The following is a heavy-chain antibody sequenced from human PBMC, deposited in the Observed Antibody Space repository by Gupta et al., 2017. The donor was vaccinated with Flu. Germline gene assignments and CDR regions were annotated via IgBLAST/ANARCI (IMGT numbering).Heavy chain of an antibody. J-gene: IGHJ4*02. CDR1: GFTFSSYA. Sequence: EVQLLESGGGLVQPGGSLRLSCAASGFTFSSYAMSWVRQAPGKGLEWVSAISGSGGSTYYADSVKGRFTISRDNSKNTLYLQMNSLRAEDTAVYYCAKDPHIVVVTATLSPFDYWGQGTLVTVSS. CDR2: ISGSGGST. CDR3: AKDPHIVVVTATLSPFDY. D-gene: IGHD2-21*02. V-gene: IGHV3-23*01.